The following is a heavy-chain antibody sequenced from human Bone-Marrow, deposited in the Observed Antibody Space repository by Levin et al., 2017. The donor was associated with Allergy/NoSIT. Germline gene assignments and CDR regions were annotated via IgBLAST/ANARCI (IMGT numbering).Heavy chain of an antibody. D-gene: IGHD1-7*01. CDR1: GVSVSSYY. V-gene: IGHV4-59*08. CDR3: AQLGITGTTIA. Sequence: SETLSLTCTVSGVSVSSYYWSWVRQSPGKGLEWLGYLYYNGTAKYNPSLKSRVTISVDTSKTQFSLKLRSVTAADTALYYCAQLGITGTTIAWGRGTLVTVSS. J-gene: IGHJ5*02. CDR2: LYYNGTA.